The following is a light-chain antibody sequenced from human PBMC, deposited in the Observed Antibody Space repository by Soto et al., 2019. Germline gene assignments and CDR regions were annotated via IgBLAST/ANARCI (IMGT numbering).Light chain of an antibody. CDR3: CSYAGSRSVV. CDR2: EGS. CDR1: SCDVGSYNL. Sequence: QSALTQPASVSGSPGQSITISCTGTSCDVGSYNLVSWYQQHPGKAPKLMIYEGSKRPSGVSNRFSGSKSGNTASLTISVLQAEDVADYYRCSYAGSRSVVFGGGTKVTVL. V-gene: IGLV2-23*01. J-gene: IGLJ2*01.